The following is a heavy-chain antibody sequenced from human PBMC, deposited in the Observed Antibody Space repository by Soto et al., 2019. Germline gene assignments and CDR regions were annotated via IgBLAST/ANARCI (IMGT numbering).Heavy chain of an antibody. CDR1: DHA. CDR2: ISGSGDVT. CDR3: ATRIYSTIPGGMDF. Sequence: EVQLLESGGGLAQPGGSLRLSCTATDHAMSWVRQAPGKGLEWVSAISGSGDVTHYGDSVKGRFTISRDNSKNTMYLQMDSMRVDDTAVYYCATRIYSTIPGGMDFWGQGNTVTVSS. D-gene: IGHD2-21*01. V-gene: IGHV3-20*04. J-gene: IGHJ6*02.